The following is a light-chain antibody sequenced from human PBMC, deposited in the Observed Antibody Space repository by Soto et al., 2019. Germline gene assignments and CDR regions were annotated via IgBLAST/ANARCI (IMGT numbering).Light chain of an antibody. V-gene: IGKV2-28*01. CDR3: MQALQTPWT. J-gene: IGKJ1*01. CDR2: LGS. Sequence: VMTQSPVSLPVTPGEPASISCRSSQSLLHSNGYNYLDWYLQKPGQSPQLLIYLGSNRASGVPDRFSGSGSGTDFTLKISRVEAEDVGVYYCMQALQTPWTFGQGTKVEIK. CDR1: QSLLHSNGYNY.